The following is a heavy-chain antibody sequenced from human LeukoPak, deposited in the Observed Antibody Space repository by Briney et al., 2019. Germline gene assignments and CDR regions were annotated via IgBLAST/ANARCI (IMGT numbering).Heavy chain of an antibody. D-gene: IGHD6-13*01. CDR2: INPNSGGT. CDR1: GYTFTGYY. V-gene: IGHV1-2*02. Sequence: ASVKVSCKASGYTFTGYYMRWVRQAPGQGLEWMGWINPNSGGTNYAQKFQGRVTMTRDTSISTAYMELSRLRSDDTAVYYCAREAGIAAAGDYWGQGTLVTVSS. J-gene: IGHJ4*02. CDR3: AREAGIAAAGDY.